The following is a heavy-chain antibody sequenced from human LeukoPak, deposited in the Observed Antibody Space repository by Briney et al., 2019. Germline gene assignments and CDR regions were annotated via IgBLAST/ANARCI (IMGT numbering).Heavy chain of an antibody. CDR1: GGSISSYY. Sequence: SETLALTCTVSGGSISSYYWSWIRQPAGKGLEWIGRTYTSGSTNYNPSLKSRVTMSVDTSKSQFSLNLNSATAADTAVYYCARTSRHFYGSGTNLTPWPAGMDVWGQGTTVTVSS. CDR3: ARTSRHFYGSGTNLTPWPAGMDV. CDR2: TYTSGST. D-gene: IGHD3-10*01. V-gene: IGHV4-4*07. J-gene: IGHJ6*02.